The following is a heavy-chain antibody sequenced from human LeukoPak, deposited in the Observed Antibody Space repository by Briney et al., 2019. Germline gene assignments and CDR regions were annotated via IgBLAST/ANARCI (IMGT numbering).Heavy chain of an antibody. CDR1: GGSISSSTHY. CDR2: IFYSGST. Sequence: SETLSLTCTVSGGSISSSTHYWGWIRQPPGKGLEWIGNIFYSGSTFYNPSLKSRVTISVDTSENQFSLKLSSVTAADTAVYYCARGDDYIWGSYRSSHFDYWGQGTLVTVSS. CDR3: ARGDDYIWGSYRSSHFDY. J-gene: IGHJ4*02. V-gene: IGHV4-39*07. D-gene: IGHD3-16*02.